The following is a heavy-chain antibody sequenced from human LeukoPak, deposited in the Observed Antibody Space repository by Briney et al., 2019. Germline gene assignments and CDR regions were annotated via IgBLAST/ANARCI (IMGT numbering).Heavy chain of an antibody. CDR2: INHSGST. V-gene: IGHV4-34*01. D-gene: IGHD2-15*01. CDR1: GGSFSGYY. J-gene: IGHJ3*02. Sequence: SETLSLTCAVYGGSFSGYYWSWIRQPPGKGLEWIGEINHSGSTNYNPSLKSRVTISVDTSKNQFSLKLSSVTAADTAVYYCAGIPPPFRCSAGSCYSNAFDIWGQGTMVTVSS. CDR3: AGIPPPFRCSAGSCYSNAFDI.